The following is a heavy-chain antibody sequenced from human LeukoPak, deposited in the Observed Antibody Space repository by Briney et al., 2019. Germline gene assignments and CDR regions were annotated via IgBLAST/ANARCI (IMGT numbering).Heavy chain of an antibody. CDR2: INPNSGGT. D-gene: IGHD6-19*01. J-gene: IGHJ5*02. CDR1: GYTFTGYY. CDR3: ARGPRIAVAGTEDWFDP. Sequence: ASVKVSCKASGYTFTGYYMHWVRQAPGQGLEWMGWINPNSGGTNYAQKFQGRVTMTRDTSISTAYMELSGLRSDDTAAYYCARGPRIAVAGTEDWFDPWGQGTLVTVSS. V-gene: IGHV1-2*02.